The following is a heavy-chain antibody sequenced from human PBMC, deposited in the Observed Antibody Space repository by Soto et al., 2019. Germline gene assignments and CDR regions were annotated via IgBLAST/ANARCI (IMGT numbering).Heavy chain of an antibody. D-gene: IGHD3-9*01. CDR2: ISYDGSNK. Sequence: QVQLVESGGGVVQPGRSLRLSCAASGFTFSSYGMHWVRQAPGKGLEWVAVISYDGSNKYYADSVKGRFTISRDNSKNTLYLQMNSLRAEDTAVYYCAKDLRYFDLLLPHNLYYYYYGMDVWGQGTTVTVSS. J-gene: IGHJ6*02. CDR3: AKDLRYFDLLLPHNLYYYYYGMDV. CDR1: GFTFSSYG. V-gene: IGHV3-30*18.